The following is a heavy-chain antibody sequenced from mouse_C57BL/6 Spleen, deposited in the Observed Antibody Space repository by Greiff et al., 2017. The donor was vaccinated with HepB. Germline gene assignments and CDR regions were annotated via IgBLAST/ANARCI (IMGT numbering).Heavy chain of an antibody. Sequence: QVQLQQPGAELVKPGASVKLSCKASGYTFTSYWMQWVKQRPGQGLEWIGEIDPSDSYTNYNQKFKGKATLTVDPSSSTAYMQLSSLTSEDSAVYYCARERLRYYFDYWGQGTTLTVSS. CDR2: IDPSDSYT. CDR3: ARERLRYYFDY. J-gene: IGHJ2*01. CDR1: GYTFTSYW. V-gene: IGHV1-50*01. D-gene: IGHD2-2*01.